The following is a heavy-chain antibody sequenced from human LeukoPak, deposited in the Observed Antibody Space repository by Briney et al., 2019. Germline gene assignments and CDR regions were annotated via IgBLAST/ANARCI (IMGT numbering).Heavy chain of an antibody. V-gene: IGHV4-30-4*08. D-gene: IGHD3-10*01. Sequence: SETLSLTCTVSGDSISMSGYYWGWIRQPPGKELEWIGYIYYSGSTYYNPSLKSRVTISVDTSKNQFSLKLSSVTAADAAVYYCARVEGWFGELLFDYWGQGTLVTVSS. J-gene: IGHJ4*02. CDR3: ARVEGWFGELLFDY. CDR1: GDSISMSGYY. CDR2: IYYSGST.